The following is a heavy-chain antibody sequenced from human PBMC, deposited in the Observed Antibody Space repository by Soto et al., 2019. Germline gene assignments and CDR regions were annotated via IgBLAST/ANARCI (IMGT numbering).Heavy chain of an antibody. D-gene: IGHD1-26*01. J-gene: IGHJ6*02. Sequence: SVKTLGKASCYTFTSFCIRWVRQAPGQGLEWMGWISTNNGNTNYAQKLQGRVTMTTDTSTSTAYMELRSLSSDHTAVDYCARDRWGGMDVWGQGTRFTVSS. CDR1: CYTFTSFC. CDR3: ARDRWGGMDV. CDR2: ISTNNGNT. V-gene: IGHV1-18*04.